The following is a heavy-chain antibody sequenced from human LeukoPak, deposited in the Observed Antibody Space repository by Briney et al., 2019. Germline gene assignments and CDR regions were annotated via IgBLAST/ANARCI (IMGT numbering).Heavy chain of an antibody. Sequence: GGSLRLSCAASGFTFSSYWMSWVRQAPGKGLEWVANIKKDGSEKYYVDSVKGRFTISRDDAKTSLYLQMNSLRAEDTAVYYCARHLSGITGYTYGRGIDYWGQGTLVTVSS. V-gene: IGHV3-7*01. D-gene: IGHD5-18*01. CDR1: GFTFSSYW. J-gene: IGHJ4*02. CDR2: IKKDGSEK. CDR3: ARHLSGITGYTYGRGIDY.